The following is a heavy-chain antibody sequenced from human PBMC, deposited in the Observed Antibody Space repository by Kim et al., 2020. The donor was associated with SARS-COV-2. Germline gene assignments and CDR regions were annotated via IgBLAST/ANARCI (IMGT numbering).Heavy chain of an antibody. CDR2: K. Sequence: KYYADSVKGRFTISRDKSKNALYLQMNSLRAEDTAVYYCARDLSGYYGMDVWGQGTTVTVSS. V-gene: IGHV3-33*01. CDR3: ARDLSGYYGMDV. J-gene: IGHJ6*02. D-gene: IGHD3-10*01.